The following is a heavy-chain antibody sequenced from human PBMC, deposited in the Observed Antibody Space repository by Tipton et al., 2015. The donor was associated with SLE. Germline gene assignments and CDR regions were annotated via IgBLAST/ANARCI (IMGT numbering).Heavy chain of an antibody. CDR3: ASPGRAYSSSWYYFGY. CDR2: IIPIFGTA. D-gene: IGHD6-13*01. V-gene: IGHV1-69*01. Sequence: QLVQSGPEVKKPGSSVKVSCKASGGTFSSYAISWVRQAPGQGLEWMGGIIPIFGTANYAQKFQGRVTITADESTSTAYMELSSRRSEDTAVYYCASPGRAYSSSWYYFGYWGQGTLVTVSS. J-gene: IGHJ4*02. CDR1: GGTFSSYA.